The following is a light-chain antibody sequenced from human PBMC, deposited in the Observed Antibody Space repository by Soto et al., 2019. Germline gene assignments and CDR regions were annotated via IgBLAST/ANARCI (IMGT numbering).Light chain of an antibody. J-gene: IGKJ2*01. Sequence: IVMIQSPDSLTVSLGERATINCKSSQSVLYSSNNKNYLAWYQQKPGQPPNLLIYWASTRESGVPVRFSGSGSGPDFTLTISSLQAEDVAVYYCQQYYSVPYTFGQGTKLEIK. CDR1: QSVLYSSNNKNY. CDR3: QQYYSVPYT. V-gene: IGKV4-1*01. CDR2: WAS.